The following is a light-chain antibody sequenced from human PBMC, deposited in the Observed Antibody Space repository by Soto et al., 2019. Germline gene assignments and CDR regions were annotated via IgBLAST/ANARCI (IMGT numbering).Light chain of an antibody. CDR3: NSYTTSNTRQIV. V-gene: IGLV2-14*01. CDR2: DVS. J-gene: IGLJ1*01. Sequence: QSVLTQPASVSGSPGQSITISCTGTSSEVGGYNYVSWYQQHPGKAPKLMIYDVSNRPSGVSNRFSGSKSGNTASLTISGLQAEDEADYYCNSYTTSNTRQIVFVTGTKVTVL. CDR1: SSEVGGYNY.